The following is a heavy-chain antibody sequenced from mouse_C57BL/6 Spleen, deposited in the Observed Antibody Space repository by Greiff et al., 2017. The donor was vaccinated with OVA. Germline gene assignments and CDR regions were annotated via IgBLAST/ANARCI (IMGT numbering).Heavy chain of an antibody. J-gene: IGHJ3*01. Sequence: QVQLKQSGPGLVAPSQSLSITCTVSGFSLTSYGVDWVRQSPGKGLEWLGVIWGVGSTNYNSALKSRLSISKDNSKSQVFLKMNSLQTDATAMYNCAMHYYGSSYPFAYWGQGTLVTVSA. V-gene: IGHV2-6*01. CDR2: IWGVGST. D-gene: IGHD1-1*01. CDR1: GFSLTSYG. CDR3: AMHYYGSSYPFAY.